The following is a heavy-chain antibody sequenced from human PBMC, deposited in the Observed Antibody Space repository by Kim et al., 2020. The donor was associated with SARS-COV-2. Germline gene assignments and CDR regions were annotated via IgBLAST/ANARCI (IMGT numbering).Heavy chain of an antibody. CDR3: ARVGGLYYFDY. V-gene: IGHV3-48*03. D-gene: IGHD3-16*01. Sequence: TYYSDSVKSRFTTARDNAKNSLYLQMNSLRAEDTAVYYCARVGGLYYFDYWGQGTLVTVSS. J-gene: IGHJ4*02. CDR2: T.